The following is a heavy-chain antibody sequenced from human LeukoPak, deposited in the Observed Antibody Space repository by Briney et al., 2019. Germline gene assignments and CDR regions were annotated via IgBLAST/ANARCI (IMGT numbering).Heavy chain of an antibody. CDR1: GFTFSSYA. CDR3: AKTSSTWPSGSFDF. D-gene: IGHD6-13*01. V-gene: IGHV3-23*01. J-gene: IGHJ4*02. CDR2: IGHSGDDT. Sequence: RGSLRLSCAASGFTFSSYAMSWVRQAPGKGLEWVSAIGHSGDDTYYADSVKGRFTIFRDNSKNTLYLQMNSLRAEDTAVYYCAKTSSTWPSGSFDFWGQGTLVTVSS.